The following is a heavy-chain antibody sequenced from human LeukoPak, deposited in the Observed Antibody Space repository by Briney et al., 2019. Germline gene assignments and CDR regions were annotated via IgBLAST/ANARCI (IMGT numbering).Heavy chain of an antibody. Sequence: GGSLRLSCVASGFTFRNYAMHWVRQAPGKGLEWLSLISYDGRDKFYADSVKGRFTISRDNSKNTLNLQMNSLRAEDTAVYYCAKDGTDYSDSSGYYIDYWGQGTLVTVSS. CDR2: ISYDGRDK. D-gene: IGHD3-22*01. CDR3: AKDGTDYSDSSGYYIDY. J-gene: IGHJ4*02. CDR1: GFTFRNYA. V-gene: IGHV3-30*18.